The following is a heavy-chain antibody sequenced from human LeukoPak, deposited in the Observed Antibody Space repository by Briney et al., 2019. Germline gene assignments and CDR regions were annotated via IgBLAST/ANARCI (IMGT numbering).Heavy chain of an antibody. Sequence: SETLSLTCTVSGGSISSSSYYWGWIRQPPGKGLEWIGEINHSGSTNYNPSLKSRVTISVDTSKNQFSLKLSSVTAADTAVYYCARDPYSSRSFDYWGQGTLVTVSP. J-gene: IGHJ4*02. D-gene: IGHD6-13*01. CDR1: GGSISSSSYY. V-gene: IGHV4-39*07. CDR3: ARDPYSSRSFDY. CDR2: INHSGST.